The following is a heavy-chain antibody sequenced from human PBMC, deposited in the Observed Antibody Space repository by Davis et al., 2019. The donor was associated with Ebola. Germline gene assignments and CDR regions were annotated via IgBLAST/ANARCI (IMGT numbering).Heavy chain of an antibody. V-gene: IGHV1-18*04. Sequence: AASVKVSCKASGYTFTNYGITWVRQAPGQGLAWMGWINPHNGNTSYAQNVQGRVIMTSDTATTTAYMEVGSLRSDDTAVYYCARAQFPTTSDHWGQGTLVTVSS. CDR2: INPHNGNT. CDR1: GYTFTNYG. J-gene: IGHJ4*02. D-gene: IGHD1-1*01. CDR3: ARAQFPTTSDH.